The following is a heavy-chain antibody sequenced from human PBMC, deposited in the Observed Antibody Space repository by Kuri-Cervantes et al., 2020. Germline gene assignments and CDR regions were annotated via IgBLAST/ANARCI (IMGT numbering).Heavy chain of an antibody. V-gene: IGHV4-34*01. CDR2: INHSGST. CDR1: GGSFSGYY. Sequence: GSLRLSCAVYGGSFSGYYWSWIHQPPGKGLEWVGEINHSGSTNYNPSLKSRVTISVDTSENQFSLKLSYVTAADTAVYYRARGCRKRPGYGSSWSIPFDYWGQGTLVTVSS. J-gene: IGHJ4*02. D-gene: IGHD6-13*01. CDR3: ARGCRKRPGYGSSWSIPFDY.